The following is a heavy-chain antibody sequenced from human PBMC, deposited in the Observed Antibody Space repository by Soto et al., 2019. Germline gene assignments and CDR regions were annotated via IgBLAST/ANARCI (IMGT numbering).Heavy chain of an antibody. CDR1: GGTFSSYA. D-gene: IGHD3-22*01. V-gene: IGHV1-69*06. J-gene: IGHJ4*02. CDR3: AAKYYYDSSGSFDY. CDR2: IIPIFGTA. Sequence: SVKVSCKASGGTFSSYAISWVRQAPGQGLEWMGGIIPIFGTANYAQKFQGRVTITADKSTSTAYMELSSLRSEDTAVYYCAAKYYYDSSGSFDYWGQGPLVTVYS.